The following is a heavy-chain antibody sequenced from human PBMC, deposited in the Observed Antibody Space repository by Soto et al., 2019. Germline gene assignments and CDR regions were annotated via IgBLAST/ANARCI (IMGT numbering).Heavy chain of an antibody. V-gene: IGHV3-30*18. CDR1: GFTFSSYG. CDR3: AKDVLRFLAWLAFYGMDV. D-gene: IGHD3-3*01. CDR2: ISYDGSNK. J-gene: IGHJ6*02. Sequence: QVQLVESGGGVVQPGRSLRLSCAASGFTFSSYGMHWVRQAPGKGLEWVAVISYDGSNKYYADSVKGRLTISRDNSKNTLYLQMNSLRAEDTAVYYCAKDVLRFLAWLAFYGMDVWGQGTTVTVSS.